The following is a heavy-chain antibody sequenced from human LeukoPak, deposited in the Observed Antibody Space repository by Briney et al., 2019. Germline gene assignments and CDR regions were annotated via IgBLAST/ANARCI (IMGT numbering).Heavy chain of an antibody. CDR3: VRGAGGPRNYVLDY. D-gene: IGHD3-10*02. J-gene: IGHJ4*02. CDR2: LNSDGTTI. CDR1: GFTFSGYW. Sequence: GGSLRLYCVASGFTFSGYWMHWVRQAPGMGLVWVSRLNSDGTTINYADSVKGRFTISRDNAKNTVYLQMSGLRDDDTALYFCVRGAGGPRNYVLDYWGQGALVSVSS. V-gene: IGHV3-74*01.